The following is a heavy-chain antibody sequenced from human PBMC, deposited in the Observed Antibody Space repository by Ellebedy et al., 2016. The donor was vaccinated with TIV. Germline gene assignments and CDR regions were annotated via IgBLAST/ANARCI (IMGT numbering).Heavy chain of an antibody. Sequence: GESLKISCAASGFTFSSYWMHWVRQVPGKGLVWVSRINSDGSTTYYADSVKGRFTISRDYSKNTLYLQMNSLRAEDTAVYYCASNGDKGYWGQGTLVTVSS. CDR3: ASNGDKGY. CDR2: INSDGSTT. V-gene: IGHV3-74*01. J-gene: IGHJ4*02. D-gene: IGHD4-23*01. CDR1: GFTFSSYW.